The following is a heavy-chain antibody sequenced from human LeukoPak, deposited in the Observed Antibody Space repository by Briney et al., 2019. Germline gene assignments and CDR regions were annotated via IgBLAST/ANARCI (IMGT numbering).Heavy chain of an antibody. V-gene: IGHV3-74*01. CDR3: ASAIVTTRNAWDC. CDR2: INSDGSST. CDR1: EFTFSSYW. D-gene: IGHD5-12*01. J-gene: IGHJ4*02. Sequence: GGSLRLSCAASEFTFSSYWMHWVRQAPGKGLVWVLRINSDGSSTNHADSVKGRFTISRDNAKNTLYLQMNSLRAEDTAVYYCASAIVTTRNAWDCWGQGALVTVSS.